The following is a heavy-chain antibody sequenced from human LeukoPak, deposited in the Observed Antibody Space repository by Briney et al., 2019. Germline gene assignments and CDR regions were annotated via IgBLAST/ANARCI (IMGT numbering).Heavy chain of an antibody. CDR3: TRDRGSSTLGDY. J-gene: IGHJ4*02. CDR1: GFTFGDYA. Sequence: PGGSLRLSCTVSGFTFGDYAINWVRQAPGKRLEWVGFIRSKAFGETAEYAASVKGRFTISRDDSKSIAYLQMNSLKTEDTAVYYCTRDRGSSTLGDYWGQGTLVTVSS. D-gene: IGHD7-27*01. CDR2: IRSKAFGETA. V-gene: IGHV3-49*04.